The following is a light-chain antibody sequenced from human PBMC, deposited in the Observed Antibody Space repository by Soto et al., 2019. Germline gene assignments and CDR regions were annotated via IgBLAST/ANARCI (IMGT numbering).Light chain of an antibody. CDR1: QSVSSN. V-gene: IGKV3-20*01. Sequence: RASQSVSSNLAWYQQKPGQAPRLLIYGASTRATGIPARFSGGGSGTDFTLTISRLEPEDFAVYYCQHYGGSPPITFGQGTRLENK. J-gene: IGKJ5*01. CDR2: GAS. CDR3: QHYGGSPPIT.